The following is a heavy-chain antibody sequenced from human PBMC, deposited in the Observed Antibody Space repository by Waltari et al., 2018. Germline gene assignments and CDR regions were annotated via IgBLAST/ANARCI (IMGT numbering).Heavy chain of an antibody. CDR2: IGTAGDT. CDR3: ARGGYYGSENGMDV. J-gene: IGHJ6*02. V-gene: IGHV3-13*01. D-gene: IGHD3-10*01. Sequence: EVQLVESGGGLVQPGGSLRLSCAASGFTFSSYDMHWVRQATGKGLEWVSAIGTAGDTYYPGSVKGRFTISRENAKNSLYLQMNSLRAEDTAVYYCARGGYYGSENGMDVWGQGTTVTVSS. CDR1: GFTFSSYD.